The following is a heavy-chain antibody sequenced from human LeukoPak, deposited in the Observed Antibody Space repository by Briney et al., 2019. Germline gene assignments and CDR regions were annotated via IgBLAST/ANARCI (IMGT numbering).Heavy chain of an antibody. Sequence: PSETLSLTCTVSGGSISSYYWSWIRQPPGKGLEWIGYIYYSGSTNYNPSLKSRVTISVDTSKNQFSLKLSSVTAADRAVYYCARNGDDSSGDYYYYMDVWGKGTTVTVSS. V-gene: IGHV4-59*01. CDR3: ARNGDDSSGDYYYYMDV. CDR2: IYYSGST. J-gene: IGHJ6*03. CDR1: GGSISSYY. D-gene: IGHD3-22*01.